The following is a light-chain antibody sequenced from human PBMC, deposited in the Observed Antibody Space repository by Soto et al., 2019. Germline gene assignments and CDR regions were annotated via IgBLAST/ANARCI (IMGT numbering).Light chain of an antibody. CDR2: DAS. CDR3: QQRSKWPIT. CDR1: QSVSSY. Sequence: EIVFTQSPATVSLSPGERATLSCRASQSVSSYLAWYQQKPGQAPRLLIYDASNRATGIPARFSGSGSGTDFTLTISSLEPEDFAVYYCQQRSKWPITFGQGTRLEIK. V-gene: IGKV3-11*01. J-gene: IGKJ5*01.